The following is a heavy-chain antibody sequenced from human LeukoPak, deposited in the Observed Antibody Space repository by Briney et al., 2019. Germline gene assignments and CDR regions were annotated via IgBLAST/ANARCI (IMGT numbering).Heavy chain of an antibody. V-gene: IGHV1-2*02. D-gene: IGHD6-19*01. CDR3: ARRVKQWRDGDYYYYMDV. CDR2: INPNSGGT. CDR1: GYTFTGYY. J-gene: IGHJ6*03. Sequence: GASVKVSCKASGYTFTGYYMHWVRQAPGQGLEWMGWINPNSGGTNYAQKFQGRVTMTRDTSISTAYMELSRLRSDDTAVYYCARRVKQWRDGDYYYYMDVWGKGTTVTVSS.